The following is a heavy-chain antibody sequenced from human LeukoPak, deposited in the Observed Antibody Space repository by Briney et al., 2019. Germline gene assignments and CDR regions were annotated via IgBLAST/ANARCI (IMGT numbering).Heavy chain of an antibody. D-gene: IGHD3-22*01. CDR2: IYHSGST. V-gene: IGHV4-30-2*01. J-gene: IGHJ4*02. Sequence: PSETLSLTCTVSGGSISSGGYYWNWIRQPPGKGLEWIGYIYHSGSTYYNPSLKSRVTISVDRSKNQFSLRLSSVTAADTAVYYCARGGYYDSSGYYYYFDYWGQGTLVTVSS. CDR1: GGSISSGGYY. CDR3: ARGGYYDSSGYYYYFDY.